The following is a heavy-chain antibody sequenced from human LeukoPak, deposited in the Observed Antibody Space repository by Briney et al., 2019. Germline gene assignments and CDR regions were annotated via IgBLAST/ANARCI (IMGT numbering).Heavy chain of an antibody. CDR3: ARGWNYGAFDI. CDR2: ISSSSSYI. D-gene: IGHD1-7*01. J-gene: IGHJ3*02. V-gene: IGHV3-21*01. Sequence: GGSLRLSCAASGFTFSSYSMNWVRQAPGKGLEWVSSISSSSSYIYYADSVKGRFTISRDNAENSLYLQMNSLRAEDTAVYYCARGWNYGAFDIWGQGTMVTVSS. CDR1: GFTFSSYS.